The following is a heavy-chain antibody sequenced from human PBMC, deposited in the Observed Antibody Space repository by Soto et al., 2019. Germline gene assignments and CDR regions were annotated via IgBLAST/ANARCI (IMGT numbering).Heavy chain of an antibody. V-gene: IGHV4-4*02. CDR1: GGSISSRNW. CDR3: ARDKTMVRGVITPFDY. CDR2: IYHSGST. D-gene: IGHD3-10*01. J-gene: IGHJ4*02. Sequence: PSQTLSLTCAVSGGSISSRNWWSWVRQPPGKGLEWIGEIYHSGSTNYNPSLKSRVTISVDKSKNQFSLKLSSVTAADTAVYYCARDKTMVRGVITPFDYWGQGTLVTSPQ.